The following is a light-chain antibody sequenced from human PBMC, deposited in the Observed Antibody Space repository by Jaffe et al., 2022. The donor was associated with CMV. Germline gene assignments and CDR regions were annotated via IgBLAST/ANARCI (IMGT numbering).Light chain of an antibody. CDR1: SSDVGRYNY. V-gene: IGLV2-14*03. Sequence: SALTQPASVSGSPGQSITISCTGTSSDVGRYNYVSWYQQHPGKAPKLIIYDVSDRPSEVSNRFSGSKSGSTASLSISGLQAEDEADYYCSSYTSSSTYVFGTGTKVTV. J-gene: IGLJ1*01. CDR3: SSYTSSSTYV. CDR2: DVS.